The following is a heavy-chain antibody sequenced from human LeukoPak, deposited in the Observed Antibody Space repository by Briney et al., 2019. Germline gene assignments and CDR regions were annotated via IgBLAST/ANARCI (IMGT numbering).Heavy chain of an antibody. CDR3: ARDRGYDGEYYFDY. J-gene: IGHJ4*02. Sequence: SETLSLTCTVSGVSISGYYWSWIRQPPGKGLEWIGYIYYSGSTHYNPSLRSRVTISVDTSKKQFSLKLSSVTAADTAVYYCARDRGYDGEYYFDYWGQGTLVTVSS. CDR1: GVSISGYY. V-gene: IGHV4-59*01. D-gene: IGHD5-12*01. CDR2: IYYSGST.